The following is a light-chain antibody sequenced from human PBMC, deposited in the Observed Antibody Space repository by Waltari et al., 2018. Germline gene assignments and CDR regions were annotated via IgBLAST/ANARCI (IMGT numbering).Light chain of an antibody. CDR1: ALPKQY. CDR2: KDT. J-gene: IGLJ2*01. CDR3: QSADTNNIVV. V-gene: IGLV3-25*03. Sequence: SYELTQPPSVSVSPGQTARITCSGDALPKQYAYWYQQKQGQAPVQVIYKDTERPSGIPERCSGSVSGTTVTLIISEVQAEDEADYYCQSADTNNIVVFGGGTKLTV.